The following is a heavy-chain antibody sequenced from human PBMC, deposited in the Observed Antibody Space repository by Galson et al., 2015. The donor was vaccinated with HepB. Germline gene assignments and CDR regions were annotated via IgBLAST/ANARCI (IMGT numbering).Heavy chain of an antibody. CDR3: ARDVDTAMEPSTYYYGMDV. CDR2: ISYDGSNK. V-gene: IGHV3-30*04. D-gene: IGHD5-18*01. CDR1: GFTFSSYA. J-gene: IGHJ6*02. Sequence: SLRLSCAASGFTFSSYAMHWVRQAPGKGLEWVAVISYDGSNKYYADSVKGRFTISRDNSKNTLYLQMNSLRAEDTAVYYCARDVDTAMEPSTYYYGMDVWGQGTTVTVSS.